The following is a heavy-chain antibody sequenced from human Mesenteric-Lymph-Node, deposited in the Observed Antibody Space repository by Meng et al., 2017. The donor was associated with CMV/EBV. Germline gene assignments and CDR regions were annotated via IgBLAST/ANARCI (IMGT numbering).Heavy chain of an antibody. J-gene: IGHJ4*02. Sequence: AVAGGAVSSSSYYWSWIRQPPGKGLKWVGYIYYSGSTDYNPSLKSRVTISVDTSKNQFSLKLSSVTAADTAVYYCARATERPNYFDYWGQGTLVTVSS. CDR3: ARATERPNYFDY. V-gene: IGHV4-61*01. CDR1: GGAVSSSSYY. CDR2: IYYSGST. D-gene: IGHD1-1*01.